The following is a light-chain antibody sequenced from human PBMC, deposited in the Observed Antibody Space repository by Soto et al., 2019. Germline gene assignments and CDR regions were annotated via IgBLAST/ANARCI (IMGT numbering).Light chain of an antibody. CDR3: QQSYSRMT. Sequence: DIQMTQSPSSLSASVVDRVTITFRASQSISSYLNWYQQKPGKAPKLLIYAASRLESGVPSRFSGSRSGTDFTLTISSLPPEDFATYYCQQSYSRMTFGQGTKVDIK. J-gene: IGKJ1*01. CDR2: AAS. V-gene: IGKV1-39*01. CDR1: QSISSY.